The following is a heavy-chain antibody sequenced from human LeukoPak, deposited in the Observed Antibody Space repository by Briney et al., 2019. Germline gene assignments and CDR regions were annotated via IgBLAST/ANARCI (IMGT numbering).Heavy chain of an antibody. Sequence: HPGGSLRLSCAASGFTFSSYAMHWVRRAPGKGLEWVAVISYDGSNKYYADSVKGRFTISRDNSKNTLYLQMNSLRAEDTAVYYCARGSSSSHYYYGMDVWGQGTTVTVSS. CDR1: GFTFSSYA. J-gene: IGHJ6*02. CDR2: ISYDGSNK. V-gene: IGHV3-30-3*01. CDR3: ARGSSSSHYYYGMDV. D-gene: IGHD6-6*01.